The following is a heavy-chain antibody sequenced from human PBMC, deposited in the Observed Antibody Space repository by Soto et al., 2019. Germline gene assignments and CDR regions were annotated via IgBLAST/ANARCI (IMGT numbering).Heavy chain of an antibody. V-gene: IGHV1-18*01. D-gene: IGHD2-15*01. CDR3: ARDLSIVVVVAATPYYYGMDV. CDR1: GYTFTSYG. J-gene: IGHJ6*02. CDR2: ISAYNGNT. Sequence: SVKVSCKASGYTFTSYGISWVRQAPGQGLEWMGWISAYNGNTNYAQKLQGRVTMTTDTSTSTAYMELRSLRSDDTAVYYCARDLSIVVVVAATPYYYGMDVWGQGTTVTVSS.